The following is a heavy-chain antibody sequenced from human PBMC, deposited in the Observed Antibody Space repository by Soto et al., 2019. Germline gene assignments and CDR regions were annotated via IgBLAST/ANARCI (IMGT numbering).Heavy chain of an antibody. Sequence: EVQLVESGGGSVHPGGSVRLACAASGFRFSDHSMNWVRQAPGKGLEWVSYITSSGDSIYYADSVKGRFTVSRDNAKNSLFLQMNGLRDEDTAVYYCARLPKRSTVTSWGQGTLVTVSS. V-gene: IGHV3-48*02. CDR1: GFRFSDHS. D-gene: IGHD4-17*01. CDR2: ITSSGDSI. CDR3: ARLPKRSTVTS. J-gene: IGHJ4*02.